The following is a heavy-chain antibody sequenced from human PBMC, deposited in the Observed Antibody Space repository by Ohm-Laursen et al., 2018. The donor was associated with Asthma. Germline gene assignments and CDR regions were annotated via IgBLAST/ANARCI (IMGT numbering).Heavy chain of an antibody. CDR3: ARGLNYDILTGYSSS. CDR1: GGSISSGGYY. J-gene: IGHJ5*02. CDR2: INHSGST. Sequence: SDTLSLTCTVSGGSISSGGYYWSWIRQPPGKGLEWIGEINHSGSTNYNPSLKSRVTISVDTSKNQFSLNLSSVTAADTAVYYCARGLNYDILTGYSSSWGQGTLVTVSS. D-gene: IGHD3-9*01. V-gene: IGHV4-39*07.